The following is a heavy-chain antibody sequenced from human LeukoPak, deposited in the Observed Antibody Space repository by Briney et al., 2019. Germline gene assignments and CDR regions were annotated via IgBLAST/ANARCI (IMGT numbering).Heavy chain of an antibody. D-gene: IGHD5-18*01. CDR1: GFTFSSYS. Sequence: PGGSLRLSCAASGFTFSSYSMNWVRQAPGKGLEWVSSISSSSSYIYYADSVKGRFTISRDNAKNSLYLQMNSLRAEDTAVYYCAREFHGYSYGPQEYYFDYWGQGTLVTVSS. J-gene: IGHJ4*02. CDR2: ISSSSSYI. V-gene: IGHV3-21*01. CDR3: AREFHGYSYGPQEYYFDY.